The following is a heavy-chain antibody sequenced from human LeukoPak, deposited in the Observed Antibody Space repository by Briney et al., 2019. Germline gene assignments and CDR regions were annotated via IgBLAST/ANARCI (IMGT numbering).Heavy chain of an antibody. V-gene: IGHV4-39*01. D-gene: IGHD6-13*01. CDR1: GGSISSSTYY. CDR2: IYYSGST. CDR3: ARHSRGPAAGPAFDY. Sequence: PSETLSLTCTVSGGSISSSTYYWGWIRQPPGEGLEWIGSIYYSGSTYYNPSLKGRVMISVDTSKNQFSLSSVTAADTAVYYCARHSRGPAAGPAFDYWGQGTLVTVSS. J-gene: IGHJ4*02.